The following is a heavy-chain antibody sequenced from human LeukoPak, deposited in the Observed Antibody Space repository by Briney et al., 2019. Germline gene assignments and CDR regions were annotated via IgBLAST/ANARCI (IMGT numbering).Heavy chain of an antibody. CDR3: ARDPGSYCGGGCYSGGAFDI. V-gene: IGHV3-21*01. D-gene: IGHD2-21*02. J-gene: IGHJ3*02. CDR1: GFTFSTYS. Sequence: GGSLRLSCAASGFTFSTYSMTWVRQAPGRGLEWVSAITNVSTYIYYADSVRGRFTISRDNAKNSLYLQMNSLRAEDTAVYYCARDPGSYCGGGCYSGGAFDIWGQGTMVSVSS. CDR2: ITNVSTYI.